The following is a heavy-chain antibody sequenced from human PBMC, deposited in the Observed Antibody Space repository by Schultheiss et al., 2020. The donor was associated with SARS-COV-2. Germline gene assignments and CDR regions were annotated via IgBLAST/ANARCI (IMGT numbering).Heavy chain of an antibody. J-gene: IGHJ4*02. V-gene: IGHV3-23*01. CDR2: TSGGSGST. Sequence: GGSLRLSCAASGVTFSNYDIFWVRQAPGKGLEWVSATSGGSGSTYSADSVKGRFTVSRDNSKNTLYLQLNSLRAEDTAIYFCAATLSAAGYFHYWGLGTLVTVSS. CDR1: GVTFSNYD. CDR3: AATLSAAGYFHY. D-gene: IGHD6-13*01.